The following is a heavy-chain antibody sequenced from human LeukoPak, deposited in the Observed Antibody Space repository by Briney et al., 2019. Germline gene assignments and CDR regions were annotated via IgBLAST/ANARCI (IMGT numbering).Heavy chain of an antibody. V-gene: IGHV3-23*01. CDR2: ISGSGGST. D-gene: IGHD2-8*01. CDR1: GFTFSSYA. Sequence: GGSLRLSCTASGFTFSSYAMSWVRQAPGKGLEWVSAISGSGGSTYYADSVKGRFTISRDNSKNTLYLQMNSLRAEDTAVYYCAKMSRGLMVYAIHGGTFDYWGQGTLVTVSS. J-gene: IGHJ4*02. CDR3: AKMSRGLMVYAIHGGTFDY.